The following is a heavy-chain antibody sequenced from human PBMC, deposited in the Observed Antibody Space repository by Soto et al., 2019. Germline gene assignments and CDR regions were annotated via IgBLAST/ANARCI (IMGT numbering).Heavy chain of an antibody. CDR1: GGSISSYY. CDR3: ARGNTYYDFWSGYYPAHYYYYGMDV. CDR2: IYYSGST. D-gene: IGHD3-3*01. Sequence: PSETLSLTCTVSGGSISSYYWSWIRQPPGKGLEWIGYIYYSGSTNYNPSLKSRVTISVDTSKNQFSLKLSSVTAADTAVYYCARGNTYYDFWSGYYPAHYYYYGMDVWGQGTKVTVSS. V-gene: IGHV4-59*01. J-gene: IGHJ6*02.